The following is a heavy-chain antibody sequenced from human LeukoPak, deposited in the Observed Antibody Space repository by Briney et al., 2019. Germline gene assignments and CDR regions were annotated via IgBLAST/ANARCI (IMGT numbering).Heavy chain of an antibody. Sequence: ASVKVSCKASGYTFTTYYIHWVRQAPGQGLEWMGIINPSGGTTTHAQKFQGRVTMTRDTSTSTVYMELSSLRPDDTAVYYCAKEEDIVVVPAATFGYWGQGTLVTVSS. CDR2: INPSGGTT. J-gene: IGHJ4*02. CDR1: GYTFTTYY. CDR3: AKEEDIVVVPAATFGY. D-gene: IGHD2-2*01. V-gene: IGHV1-46*01.